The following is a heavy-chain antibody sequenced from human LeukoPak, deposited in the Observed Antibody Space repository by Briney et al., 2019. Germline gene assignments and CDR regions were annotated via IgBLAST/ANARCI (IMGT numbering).Heavy chain of an antibody. J-gene: IGHJ4*02. D-gene: IGHD2-15*01. CDR1: GGSISSYY. Sequence: KTSETLSLTCTVSGGSISSYYWSWIRQPPGKGLEWIGYIYYSGSTNYNPSLKSRVTISVDTSKNQFSLKLSSVTAADTAVYYCATDYGPSGLTLGYWGQGTLVTVSS. CDR3: ATDYGPSGLTLGY. CDR2: IYYSGST. V-gene: IGHV4-59*12.